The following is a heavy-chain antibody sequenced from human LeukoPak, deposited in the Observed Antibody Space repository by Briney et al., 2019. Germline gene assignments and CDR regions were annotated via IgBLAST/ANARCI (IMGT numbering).Heavy chain of an antibody. J-gene: IGHJ6*02. CDR2: INPSGGSK. Sequence: ASVKVSCKASGYTFTSYYMHWVPQAPGQGPEWMGIINPSGGSKSYAQKFQSRVTMTRDTSTSTVYMELSSLRSEDTAVYYCARGGYSYGLSYYYYGMDVWGQGTTVTVSS. CDR1: GYTFTSYY. D-gene: IGHD5-18*01. CDR3: ARGGYSYGLSYYYYGMDV. V-gene: IGHV1-46*01.